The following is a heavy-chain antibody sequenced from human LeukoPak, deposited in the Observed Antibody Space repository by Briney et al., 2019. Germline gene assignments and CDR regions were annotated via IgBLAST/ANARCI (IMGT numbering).Heavy chain of an antibody. V-gene: IGHV4-61*02. CDR3: ARGSTYYFDY. Sequence: SETLSLTCTVSGGSISSGSYYWSWIRQPAGKGLEWIGRIYTSGSTNYNPSLKSRVTISVDTSKNQFSLKLSSVTAADTAVYYCARGSTYYFDYWSQGTLVTVSS. J-gene: IGHJ4*02. CDR1: GGSISSGSYY. CDR2: IYTSGST.